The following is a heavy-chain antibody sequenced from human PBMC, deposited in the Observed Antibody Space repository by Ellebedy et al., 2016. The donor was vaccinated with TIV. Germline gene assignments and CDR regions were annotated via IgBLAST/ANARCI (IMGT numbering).Heavy chain of an antibody. D-gene: IGHD3-16*02. CDR3: ARVISNVWGSYRPYFDY. Sequence: ASVKVSCXASGYTFTSYGISWVRQAPGQGLEWMGWISAYNGNTNYAQKLQGRVTMTTDTSTSTAYMELRSLRSDDTAVYYCARVISNVWGSYRPYFDYWGQGTLVTVSS. CDR2: ISAYNGNT. V-gene: IGHV1-18*01. J-gene: IGHJ4*02. CDR1: GYTFTSYG.